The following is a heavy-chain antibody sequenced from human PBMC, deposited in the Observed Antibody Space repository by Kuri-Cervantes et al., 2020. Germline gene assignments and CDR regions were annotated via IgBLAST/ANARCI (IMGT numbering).Heavy chain of an antibody. J-gene: IGHJ5*02. Sequence: SVKVSCKASGGTFSSYAISWVRQAPGQGLEWMGGIIPIFGTANYAQKFQGRVTITADESTSTAYMELSSLRSVDTATYYCAHRRPPTAGDWFDTWGQGTMVTVSS. CDR3: AHRRPPTAGDWFDT. CDR2: IIPIFGTA. D-gene: IGHD6-13*01. V-gene: IGHV1-69*13. CDR1: GGTFSSYA.